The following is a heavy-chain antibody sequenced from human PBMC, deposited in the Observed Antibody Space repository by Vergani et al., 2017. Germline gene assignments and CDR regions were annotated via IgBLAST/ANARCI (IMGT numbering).Heavy chain of an antibody. D-gene: IGHD2-15*01. CDR3: ASKRGACRAAYCRSYHF. CDR1: GDSVISTDYH. J-gene: IGHJ4*02. CDR2: MDYSRST. V-gene: IGHV4-39*01. Sequence: QVQLQESGPGLVKPSEPLSLTFTVSGDSVISTDYHWGWIRQPPGKRVEWIGSMDYSRSTSYNPSLESRLSISFETPKNQFSLRLTSVTAADTAVYYCASKRGACRAAYCRSYHFWGPGTLVGVSS.